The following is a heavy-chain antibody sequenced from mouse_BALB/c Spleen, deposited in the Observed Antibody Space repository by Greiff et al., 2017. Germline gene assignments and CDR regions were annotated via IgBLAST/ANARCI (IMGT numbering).Heavy chain of an antibody. J-gene: IGHJ3*01. Sequence: VQLQQPGAELVRPGASVKLSCKASGYTFTSYWINWVKQRPGQGLEWIGNIYPSDSYTNYNQKFKDKATLTVDKSSSTAYMQLSSPTSEDSAVYYCTRLGGTYGNFSWFAYWGQGTLVTVSA. CDR2: IYPSDSYT. D-gene: IGHD2-1*01. CDR1: GYTFTSYW. V-gene: IGHV1-69*02. CDR3: TRLGGTYGNFSWFAY.